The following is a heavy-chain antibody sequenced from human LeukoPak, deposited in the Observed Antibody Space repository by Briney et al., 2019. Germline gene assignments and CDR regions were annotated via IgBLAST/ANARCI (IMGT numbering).Heavy chain of an antibody. J-gene: IGHJ4*02. Sequence: GGSLRFSCAASGFSFNDHSMNWVRQAPGKRLEWLSYISSASSAIYYADSVKGRFTISRDNAKNSLYLQMNSLRAEDTAIYYCARCVSYEDSWGQGTLVTVSS. CDR1: GFSFNDHS. D-gene: IGHD3-10*01. CDR3: ARCVSYEDS. V-gene: IGHV3-48*01. CDR2: ISSASSAI.